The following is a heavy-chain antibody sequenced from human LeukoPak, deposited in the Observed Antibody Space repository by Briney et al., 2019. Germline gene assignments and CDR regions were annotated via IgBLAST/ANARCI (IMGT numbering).Heavy chain of an antibody. J-gene: IGHJ4*02. CDR1: GFTVSSNY. CDR3: ARDLEGPFDY. Sequence: GGSLRLSCAASGFTVSSNYMSWVRQAPGKGLEWVLVIYSGGSTYYADSVKGRFTISRDNSKNTLYLQMNSLRAEDTAVYYCARDLEGPFDYWGQGTLVTVSS. CDR2: IYSGGST. V-gene: IGHV3-66*02.